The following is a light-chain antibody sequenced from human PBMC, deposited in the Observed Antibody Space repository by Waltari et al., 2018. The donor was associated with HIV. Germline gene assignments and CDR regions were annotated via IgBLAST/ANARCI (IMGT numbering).Light chain of an antibody. Sequence: QSALTQPASVSGSPGQSITISCTGTSSDVGGYNYVSWYQQHPGKAPKLMISDVSNRPSGVSTRFSGSTSGNSASLTSSGLQAEDEADYYCSSYTSSSTYVFGTGTKVTVL. CDR3: SSYTSSSTYV. V-gene: IGLV2-14*01. CDR1: SSDVGGYNY. CDR2: DVS. J-gene: IGLJ1*01.